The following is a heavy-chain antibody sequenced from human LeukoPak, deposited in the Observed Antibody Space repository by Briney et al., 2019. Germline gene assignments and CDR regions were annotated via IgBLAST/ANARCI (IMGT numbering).Heavy chain of an antibody. V-gene: IGHV4-34*01. J-gene: IGHJ4*02. CDR2: INHRGST. Sequence: SETLSLTCALYGGSFSGYSWGWIRQPPRKGLEWIGEINHRGSTNYNPSLNSRVSISVDTPKNQFSLKLSSVTAADTAVYYCARRGRDGYNFGKQGGQGTLVTVSS. D-gene: IGHD5-24*01. CDR3: ARRGRDGYNFGKQ. CDR1: GGSFSGYS.